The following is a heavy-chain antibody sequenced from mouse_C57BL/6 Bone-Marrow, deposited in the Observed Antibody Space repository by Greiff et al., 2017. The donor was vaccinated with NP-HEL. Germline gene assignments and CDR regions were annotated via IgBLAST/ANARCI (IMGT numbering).Heavy chain of an antibody. D-gene: IGHD1-1*01. CDR1: GYTFTDYY. J-gene: IGHJ2*01. CDR2: INPNNGGT. V-gene: IGHV1-26*01. Sequence: VQLQQSGPELVKPGASVKISCKASGYTFTDYYMNWVKQSHGKSLEWIGDINPNNGGTSYNQKFKGKATLTVDKSSSTAYMELRSLTSEDSAVYYCATHYDGFDYWGQGTTLTVSS. CDR3: ATHYDGFDY.